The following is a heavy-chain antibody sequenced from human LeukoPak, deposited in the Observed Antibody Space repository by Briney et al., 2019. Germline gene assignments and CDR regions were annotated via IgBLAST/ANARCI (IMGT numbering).Heavy chain of an antibody. CDR1: GFTFSSYS. CDR3: AKGRPGYSSSWYRGGYYFDY. J-gene: IGHJ4*02. Sequence: GGSLRLSCAASGFTFSSYSMNWVRQAPGKGLEWVSSISSSSSYIYYADSVKGRFTISRDNSKNTLYLQMNSLRAEDTAVYYCAKGRPGYSSSWYRGGYYFDYWGQGTLVTVSS. CDR2: ISSSSSYI. V-gene: IGHV3-21*04. D-gene: IGHD6-13*01.